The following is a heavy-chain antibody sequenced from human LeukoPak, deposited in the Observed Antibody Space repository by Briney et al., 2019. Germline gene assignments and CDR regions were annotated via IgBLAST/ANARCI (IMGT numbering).Heavy chain of an antibody. D-gene: IGHD6-6*01. Sequence: ASVKVSCKASGYTFSNYGITWARQAPGQGLEYMGWISAADGTTNYAQKVQGRVTMTTDTSTSTAYMELSSLRSEDTAVYYCARGIAARRGGAFDIWGQGTMVTVSS. CDR2: ISAADGTT. CDR3: ARGIAARRGGAFDI. CDR1: GYTFSNYG. J-gene: IGHJ3*02. V-gene: IGHV1-18*01.